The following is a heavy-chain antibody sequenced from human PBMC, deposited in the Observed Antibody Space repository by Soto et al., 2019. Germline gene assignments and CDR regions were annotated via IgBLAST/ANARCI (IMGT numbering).Heavy chain of an antibody. CDR3: ARGSGTGTTFFYYYYYMDV. J-gene: IGHJ6*03. CDR2: INHSGST. D-gene: IGHD1-7*01. CDR1: GGSFSGYY. Sequence: PSETLSLTCAVYGGSFSGYYWSWIRQPPGKGLEWIGEINHSGSTNYNPSLKSRVTISVDTSKNQFSLKLSSVTAADTAVYYCARGSGTGTTFFYYYYYMDVWGKGTTVTVSS. V-gene: IGHV4-34*01.